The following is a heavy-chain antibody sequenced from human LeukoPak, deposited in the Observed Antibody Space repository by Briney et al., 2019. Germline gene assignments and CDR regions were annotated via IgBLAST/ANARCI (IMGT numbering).Heavy chain of an antibody. CDR2: ISSSSAYI. V-gene: IGHV3-21*01. D-gene: IGHD5-24*01. J-gene: IGHJ4*02. Sequence: GGSLRLSCAASGFTSSNYDMHWVRQAPGKGLEWVSAISSSSAYIYYADSVKGRFTISRDNAENSLFLQLNSLRAEDTAVYFCARGEEKATITGLDSWGQGTLVTVSS. CDR3: ARGEEKATITGLDS. CDR1: GFTSSNYD.